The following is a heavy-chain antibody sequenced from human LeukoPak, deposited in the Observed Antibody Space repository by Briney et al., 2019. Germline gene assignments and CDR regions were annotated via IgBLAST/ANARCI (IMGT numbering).Heavy chain of an antibody. CDR1: GGSIYSTSFY. CDR2: MYYDGST. Sequence: SETLSFTCTVSGGSIYSTSFYWGWIRQPPGKGLEWIGSMYYDGSTYYNPSLKSRVTISVDTSKNHFSLKLTSVTAADTAVYFCARRSDSGSDDGEDYFDYWGQGTLVTVSS. V-gene: IGHV4-39*02. CDR3: ARRSDSGSDDGEDYFDY. J-gene: IGHJ4*02. D-gene: IGHD1-26*01.